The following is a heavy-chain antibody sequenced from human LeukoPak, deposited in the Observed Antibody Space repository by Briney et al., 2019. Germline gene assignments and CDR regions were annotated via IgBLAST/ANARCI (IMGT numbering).Heavy chain of an antibody. CDR2: IYTSGST. J-gene: IGHJ6*03. CDR1: GGSISSGSYY. D-gene: IGHD6-13*01. CDR3: ARVGAAAAAYYYYYYMDV. V-gene: IGHV4-61*02. Sequence: SETLSLTCTVSGGSISSGSYYWSWIRQPAGKGLEWIGRIYTSGSTNYNPSLKSRVTISVDTSKNQFSLKLSSVTAADTAVYYCARVGAAAAAYYYYYYMDVWGKGTTVTISS.